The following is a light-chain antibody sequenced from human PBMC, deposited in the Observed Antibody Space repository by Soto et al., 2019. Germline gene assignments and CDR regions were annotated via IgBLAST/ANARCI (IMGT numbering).Light chain of an antibody. CDR1: QSAGNF. V-gene: IGKV3D-15*01. CDR2: YIS. CDR3: QQHNQWPIT. Sequence: EIVMTQSPATLSVSPGETGSLSCRASQSAGNFLAWYQQKPGQAPRLLIYYISTRATGIPARFSGSGSGTEFTLTINSLQSEDSAVYYCQQHNQWPITFGQGTRLEIK. J-gene: IGKJ5*01.